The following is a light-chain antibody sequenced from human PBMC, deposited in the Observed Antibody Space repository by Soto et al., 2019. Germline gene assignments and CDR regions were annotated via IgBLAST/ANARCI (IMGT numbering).Light chain of an antibody. CDR1: QSVLHRSNGNNY. J-gene: IGKJ3*01. V-gene: IGKV4-1*01. CDR2: WSS. Sequence: DIVMTQSPDSLSVSLGERATIKCRSSQSVLHRSNGNNYIAWYQQKPGQPPKLLIYWSSTRDSGVPDRFSGSGSVTDFTLTVSSLHDEDVAFYCWQQYQSLPFTFGPGTKVHIE. CDR3: QQYQSLPFT.